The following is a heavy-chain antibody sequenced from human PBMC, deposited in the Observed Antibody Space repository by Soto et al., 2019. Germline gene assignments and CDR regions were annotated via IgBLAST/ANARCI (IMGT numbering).Heavy chain of an antibody. Sequence: GASVKVSCKASGGTFSSYTISWVRQAPGQGLKWMGRIIPILGIANYAQKFQGRVTITADKSTSTAYMELSSLRSEDTAVYYCARPRYYYDSSASAFDIWGQGTMVTVSS. D-gene: IGHD3-22*01. J-gene: IGHJ3*02. CDR1: GGTFSSYT. CDR3: ARPRYYYDSSASAFDI. V-gene: IGHV1-69*02. CDR2: IIPILGIA.